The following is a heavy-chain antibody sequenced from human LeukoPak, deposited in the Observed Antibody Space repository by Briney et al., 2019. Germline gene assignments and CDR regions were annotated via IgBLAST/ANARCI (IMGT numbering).Heavy chain of an antibody. J-gene: IGHJ4*02. CDR1: GGSISSSSYY. Sequence: PSETLSLTCTVSGGSISSSSYYWGWIRQPPGKGLEWIGSIYYSGSTYYNPSLKSRVTISVDTSKNQFSLKLSSVTAADTAVYYCARDKPFRYGSGRPLDYWGQGTLVTVSS. V-gene: IGHV4-39*07. D-gene: IGHD3-10*01. CDR2: IYYSGST. CDR3: ARDKPFRYGSGRPLDY.